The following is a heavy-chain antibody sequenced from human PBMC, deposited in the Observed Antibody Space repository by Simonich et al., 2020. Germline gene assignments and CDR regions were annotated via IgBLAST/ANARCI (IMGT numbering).Heavy chain of an antibody. CDR2: INPNGGGT. V-gene: IGHV1-2*02. Sequence: QVQLVQSGAEVKKPGASVKVSCKASGYTFTGYYMHWVRQALGQGVEWMGGINPNGGGTNYEQKFQGRVTMTRDTSISTAYMELSRLRSDDTAVYYCARGGVQYYYYYMDVWGKGTTVTVSS. CDR3: ARGGVQYYYYYMDV. CDR1: GYTFTGYY. D-gene: IGHD3-3*01. J-gene: IGHJ6*03.